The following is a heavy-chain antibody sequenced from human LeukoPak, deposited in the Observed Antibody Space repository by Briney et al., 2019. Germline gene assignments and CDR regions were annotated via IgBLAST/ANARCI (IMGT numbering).Heavy chain of an antibody. Sequence: GGTLRLSCAASGFTFSSYGMSWVRQAPGKGLEWVSAISGSGGSTYYADSVKGRFTISRDNSKNTLYLQMNSLRAEDTAVYYCAKAGSIRLDYWGQGTLVTVSS. J-gene: IGHJ4*02. CDR3: AKAGSIRLDY. V-gene: IGHV3-23*01. D-gene: IGHD1-26*01. CDR2: ISGSGGST. CDR1: GFTFSSYG.